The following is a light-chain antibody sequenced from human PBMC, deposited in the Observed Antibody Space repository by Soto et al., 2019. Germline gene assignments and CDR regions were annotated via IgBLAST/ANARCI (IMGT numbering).Light chain of an antibody. J-gene: IGKJ5*01. Sequence: DFVMTQTPLSLSVTPGQSASISCKSSHSLLHSDEKTYLSWFLQKPGQPPQLLVYEVSTRFSGVPDKFSGSGSGTDFTLEISRVEADDVGLYYCMQSIQLPITFGQGTRLEIK. CDR3: MQSIQLPIT. CDR2: EVS. CDR1: HSLLHSDEKTY. V-gene: IGKV2D-29*01.